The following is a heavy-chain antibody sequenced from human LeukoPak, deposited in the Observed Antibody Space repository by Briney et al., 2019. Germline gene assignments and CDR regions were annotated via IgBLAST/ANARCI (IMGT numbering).Heavy chain of an antibody. CDR2: ISSSSSYI. D-gene: IGHD6-13*01. Sequence: PGGSLRLSCAASGFTFSSYSMNWVRQAPGKGLEWVSSISSSSSYIYYADSVKGRFTISRDNAKNSLYLQMNSLRAEDTAVYYCARVWGSSGVYMDVWGKGTTVTVSS. J-gene: IGHJ6*03. V-gene: IGHV3-21*01. CDR1: GFTFSSYS. CDR3: ARVWGSSGVYMDV.